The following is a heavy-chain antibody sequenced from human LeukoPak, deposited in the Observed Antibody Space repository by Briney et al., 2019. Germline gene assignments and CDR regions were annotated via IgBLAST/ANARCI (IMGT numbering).Heavy chain of an antibody. Sequence: GGSLRLSCAASGFTFNTYTMNWVRQAPGKGLEWVSYISGSSGIIDYADSVRGRFTISRDNAKNSLYLQMNSLRAEDTAVYYCARDRCSSTSCYSSRWFDPWGQGTLVTVSS. V-gene: IGHV3-48*01. J-gene: IGHJ5*02. CDR3: ARDRCSSTSCYSSRWFDP. CDR1: GFTFNTYT. CDR2: ISGSSGII. D-gene: IGHD2-2*01.